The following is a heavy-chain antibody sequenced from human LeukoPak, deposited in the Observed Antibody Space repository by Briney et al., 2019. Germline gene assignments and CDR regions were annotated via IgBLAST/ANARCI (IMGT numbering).Heavy chain of an antibody. J-gene: IGHJ4*02. Sequence: ASVKVSCKASGYTFTSYAMNWVRQAPGQGLEWMGWINTNTGNPTYAQGFTGRFVFSLGTSVSTAYLQISSLKAEDTAVYYCARNDYRDGYNYLDYWGQGTLVTVSS. CDR1: GYTFTSYA. CDR2: INTNTGNP. D-gene: IGHD5-24*01. CDR3: ARNDYRDGYNYLDY. V-gene: IGHV7-4-1*02.